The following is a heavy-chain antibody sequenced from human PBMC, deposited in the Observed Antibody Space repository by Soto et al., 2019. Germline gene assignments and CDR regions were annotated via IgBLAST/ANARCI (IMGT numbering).Heavy chain of an antibody. J-gene: IGHJ4*02. Sequence: EVPLLESGGGLVQPGGSLRLSCAASGFTFSSYAMSWVRQAPGKGLEWVSAITGSGGSTYYADSVKGRFTISRDNSKNTVYLQMNSLRAEDTAVYYCAKDPFYDILTGYYLDYWGQGTLVTVSS. CDR3: AKDPFYDILTGYYLDY. CDR2: ITGSGGST. CDR1: GFTFSSYA. D-gene: IGHD3-9*01. V-gene: IGHV3-23*01.